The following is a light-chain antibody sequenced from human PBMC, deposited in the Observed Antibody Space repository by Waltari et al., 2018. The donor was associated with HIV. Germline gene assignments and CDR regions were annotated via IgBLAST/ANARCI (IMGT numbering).Light chain of an antibody. CDR1: SSAVGGYNY. V-gene: IGLV2-14*01. J-gene: IGLJ1*01. CDR2: EVS. Sequence: QSALTQPASVSGSPGQSITISCTGTSSAVGGYNYVSWYQHHPGKAPKLMIYEVSNRPSGVSNRFSGSKSGNTASLTISGLQAEDEADYYCSSYTSSSTYVLGTGTKVTVL. CDR3: SSYTSSSTYV.